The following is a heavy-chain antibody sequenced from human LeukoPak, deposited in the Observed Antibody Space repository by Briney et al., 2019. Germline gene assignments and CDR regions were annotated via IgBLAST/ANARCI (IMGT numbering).Heavy chain of an antibody. CDR1: GGTFSSYA. CDR2: IIPIFGTA. CDR3: ARSTFGSNCNFDY. V-gene: IGHV1-69*05. J-gene: IGHJ4*02. Sequence: GASVKVSCKASGGTFSSYAISWVRQAPGQGLEWMGGIIPIFGTANYAQKFQGRVTITTDESTSTAYMELSSLRSEDTAVYYCARSTFGSNCNFDYWGQGTPVFVSS. D-gene: IGHD3-10*01.